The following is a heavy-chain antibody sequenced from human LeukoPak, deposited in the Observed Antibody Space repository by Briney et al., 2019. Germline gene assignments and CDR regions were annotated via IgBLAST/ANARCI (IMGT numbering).Heavy chain of an antibody. J-gene: IGHJ4*02. Sequence: GGSLRLSCAASGFTFSSYSMNWVRQAPGKGLEWVSYISSSSSTIYYADSVKGRFTISRDKAKNSLYLQMNSLRAEDTAVYYCASEYCSSSSCLYDYWGQGTLVTVSS. CDR3: ASEYCSSSSCLYDY. CDR2: ISSSSSTI. D-gene: IGHD2-2*01. V-gene: IGHV3-48*01. CDR1: GFTFSSYS.